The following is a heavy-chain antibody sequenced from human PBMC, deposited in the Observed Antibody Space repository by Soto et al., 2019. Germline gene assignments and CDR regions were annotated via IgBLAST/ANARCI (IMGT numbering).Heavy chain of an antibody. CDR1: GYTFSNFG. CDR3: ARGPDPTYFDF. J-gene: IGHJ4*02. CDR2: LNTYNGNT. Sequence: QVQLVQSGAEVKKSGASLRVSCKASGYTFSNFGISWVRQAPGQGLEWMGWLNTYNGNTNFAVKFQGRVTMTTDTSTSTAYMDLRSLTSDDTAVYYCARGPDPTYFDFWGQGTLVTVSS. V-gene: IGHV1-18*01.